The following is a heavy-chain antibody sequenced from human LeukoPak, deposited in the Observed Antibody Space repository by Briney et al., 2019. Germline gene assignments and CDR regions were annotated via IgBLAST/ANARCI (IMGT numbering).Heavy chain of an antibody. Sequence: GESLRLSCAASGFTFSYAWMRWVRQAPGKGLEWVGRIKSKRDGGTTDSAAPVKGRFTISRDDSKNKVYMQMNSLKAEDTAVYYCSTDLGSGSLFDYWGQGTLVTVSS. D-gene: IGHD1-26*01. CDR2: IKSKRDGGTT. CDR1: GFTFSYAW. V-gene: IGHV3-15*01. CDR3: STDLGSGSLFDY. J-gene: IGHJ4*02.